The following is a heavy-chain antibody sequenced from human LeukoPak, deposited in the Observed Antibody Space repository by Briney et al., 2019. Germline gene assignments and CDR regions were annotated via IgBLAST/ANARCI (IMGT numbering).Heavy chain of an antibody. CDR1: GDSISAFY. V-gene: IGHV4-59*01. CDR3: ARGGARGSSAFDI. Sequence: PSETLSLTCTVSGDSISAFYWSWIRQPPGKGLEWIGYIYYSGSTNYSPSLKSRVTISIETSKNQFSLKLRSVTAADTAVYYCARGGARGSSAFDIWGQGTMVTVSS. CDR2: IYYSGST. J-gene: IGHJ3*02. D-gene: IGHD3-10*01.